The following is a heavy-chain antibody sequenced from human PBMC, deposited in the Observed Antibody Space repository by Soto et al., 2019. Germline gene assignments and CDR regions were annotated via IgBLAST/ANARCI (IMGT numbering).Heavy chain of an antibody. D-gene: IGHD3-3*02. CDR3: ASPKIAFYNWFDP. J-gene: IGHJ5*02. CDR1: GGSISSSSYY. CDR2: IYYSGST. V-gene: IGHV4-39*01. Sequence: QLQLQESGPGLVKPSETLSLTCTVSGGSISSSSYYWGWIRQPPRKGLEWIGSIYYSGSTYYNPSLKSRVTISVDTSKNQFSLKLSSVIAADTAVYYCASPKIAFYNWFDPWGQGTLVTVSS.